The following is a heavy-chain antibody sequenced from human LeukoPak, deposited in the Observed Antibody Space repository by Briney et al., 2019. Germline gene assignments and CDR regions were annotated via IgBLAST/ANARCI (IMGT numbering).Heavy chain of an antibody. CDR3: AHRFQPGWFDP. CDR2: TFWDDTK. J-gene: IGHJ5*02. CDR1: GFSLSTSGGG. V-gene: IGHV2-5*02. D-gene: IGHD2-2*01. Sequence: SGPTLVKLTQTLTLTCTFSGFSLSTSGGGVGWMRQPPGTALEWLALTFWDDTKRYSPSLKSRLTITKDTSKTQVVLTMTNMDPVDTATYYCAHRFQPGWFDPWGQGTLVTVSS.